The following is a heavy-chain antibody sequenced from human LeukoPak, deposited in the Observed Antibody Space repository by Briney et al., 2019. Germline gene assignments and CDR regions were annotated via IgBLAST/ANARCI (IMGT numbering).Heavy chain of an antibody. J-gene: IGHJ4*02. CDR2: ISSSGSTI. CDR3: AKDPTDFDSSGQTCFDY. V-gene: IGHV3-48*03. Sequence: GGSLRLSCAASGFTFSSYEMNWVRQAPGKGLEWVSYISSSGSTIYYADSVKGRFTISRDNSKNTLVLQLNSLRAEDTAVYYCAKDPTDFDSSGQTCFDYWGQGTLVTVSS. D-gene: IGHD3-22*01. CDR1: GFTFSSYE.